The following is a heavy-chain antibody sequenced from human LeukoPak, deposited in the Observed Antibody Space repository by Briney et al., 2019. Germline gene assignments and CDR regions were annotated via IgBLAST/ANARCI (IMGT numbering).Heavy chain of an antibody. D-gene: IGHD6-13*01. Sequence: ASVKVSCKGSGYTFTSYWIQWVRQAPGQGLEWMGLINPDGGSTAYAHRFQGRVTMTRDTSTSTVYMDLSSLRSEDTAMYYCTRAPRNSSTMLDYWGQETLVTVSS. J-gene: IGHJ4*02. CDR1: GYTFTSYW. V-gene: IGHV1-46*01. CDR2: INPDGGST. CDR3: TRAPRNSSTMLDY.